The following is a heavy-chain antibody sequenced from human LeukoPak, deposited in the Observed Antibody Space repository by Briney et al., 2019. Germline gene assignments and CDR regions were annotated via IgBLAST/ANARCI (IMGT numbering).Heavy chain of an antibody. CDR1: GFTFSSYS. D-gene: IGHD6-6*01. CDR3: ARLYSSSSGLRASDY. J-gene: IGHJ4*02. V-gene: IGHV3-48*04. CDR2: ISSSGTTI. Sequence: PGGSLRLSCAASGFTFSSYSMNWVRQAPGKGLEWLSYISSSGTTIYYADSVKGRFSIPRDDAKNSLYLHMNRTRVNHTAVYYCARLYSSSSGLRASDYWGQGTLVTVSS.